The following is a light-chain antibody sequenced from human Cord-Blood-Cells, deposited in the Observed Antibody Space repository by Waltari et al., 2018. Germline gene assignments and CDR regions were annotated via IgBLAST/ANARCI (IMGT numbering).Light chain of an antibody. CDR2: KAS. Sequence: DIQMTQSPSTLSASVGDRVTITCRASQSISSWLAWYQQKPGKAPKLLIYKASSLESGVPSRFSGSGSGTEFTLSISSLQPDDFATYYCQQYNSYPYTFGQGTKLEIK. CDR1: QSISSW. V-gene: IGKV1-5*03. J-gene: IGKJ2*01. CDR3: QQYNSYPYT.